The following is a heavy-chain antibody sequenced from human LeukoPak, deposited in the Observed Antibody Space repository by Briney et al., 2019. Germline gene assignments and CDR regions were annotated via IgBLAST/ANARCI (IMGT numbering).Heavy chain of an antibody. V-gene: IGHV3-9*01. D-gene: IGHD3-9*01. CDR1: GFTFDDYA. Sequence: GGSLRLSCAASGFTFDDYAMHWVRQAPGKGLEWVSGISWNSGSIGYADSVKGRFTISRDNAKNSLYLQMNSLRAEDTALYYCAKDRLRYYDILTWGQGTLVTVSS. CDR3: AKDRLRYYDILT. J-gene: IGHJ4*02. CDR2: ISWNSGSI.